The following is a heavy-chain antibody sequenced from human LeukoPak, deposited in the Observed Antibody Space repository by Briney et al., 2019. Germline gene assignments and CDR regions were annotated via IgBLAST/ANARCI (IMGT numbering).Heavy chain of an antibody. J-gene: IGHJ4*02. CDR1: GGSISSYY. CDR2: IYYSGNT. Sequence: PSETLSLTCTVSGGSISSYYWSWIRQPPGKGLEWIGYIYYSGNTYYNPSLKSRVTMSVDTSKNQFSLKLYSVTAADTAVYYCASVPASGSGTYYSDYWGQGTLVTVSS. D-gene: IGHD3-10*01. CDR3: ASVPASGSGTYYSDY. V-gene: IGHV4-59*04.